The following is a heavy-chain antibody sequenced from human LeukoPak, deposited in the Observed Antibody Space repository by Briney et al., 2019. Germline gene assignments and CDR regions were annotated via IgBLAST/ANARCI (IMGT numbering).Heavy chain of an antibody. CDR1: GFTFSSYA. CDR2: VRDSGSST. V-gene: IGHV3-23*01. CDR3: AKYGPQDSGSSHFDY. Sequence: GGALRLSCAASGFTFSSYAMSWVRQAPGKGLEWVSAVRDSGSSTHYADSVKGRFTTSRDNSKNTLFLQMNSLRAEDTAIYYCAKYGPQDSGSSHFDYWGQGALVTVSS. J-gene: IGHJ4*02. D-gene: IGHD1-26*01.